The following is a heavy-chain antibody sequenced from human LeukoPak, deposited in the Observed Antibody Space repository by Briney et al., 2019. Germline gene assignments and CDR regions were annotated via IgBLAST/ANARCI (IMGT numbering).Heavy chain of an antibody. CDR1: GGSVSSGSYY. V-gene: IGHV4-61*01. Sequence: SETLSLTCTVSGGSVSSGSYYWSWMRQPPGKGLEWIGYIYYSGSTNYNPSLKSRLTLSVDKSKNQFSLNLTSVTPADTAIYYCASGAAAPLSYFDYWGQGSLVTVSS. CDR2: IYYSGST. D-gene: IGHD6-13*01. CDR3: ASGAAAPLSYFDY. J-gene: IGHJ4*02.